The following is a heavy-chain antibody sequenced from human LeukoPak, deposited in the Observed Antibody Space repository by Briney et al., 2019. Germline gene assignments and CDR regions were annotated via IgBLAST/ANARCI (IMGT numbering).Heavy chain of an antibody. Sequence: ASVKVSCKASGGTFSSYAISWVRQAPGQGLEWMGRIIPILGIANYAQKFQGRVTITADKSTSTAYMELSSLRSEDTAVYYCATNIVGDKVTWFDPWGQGTLVTVSS. D-gene: IGHD1-26*01. V-gene: IGHV1-69*04. CDR2: IIPILGIA. CDR1: GGTFSSYA. J-gene: IGHJ5*02. CDR3: ATNIVGDKVTWFDP.